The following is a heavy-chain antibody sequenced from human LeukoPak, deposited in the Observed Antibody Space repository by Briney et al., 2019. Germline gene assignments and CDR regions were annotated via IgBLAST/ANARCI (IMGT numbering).Heavy chain of an antibody. D-gene: IGHD4-17*01. Sequence: PGGSLRLSCAASGFTFDDYAMHWVRQAPGKGLEWVSGISWNSGSIGYADSAKGRFTISRDNAKNSLYLQMNSLRAEDTAVYYCARAPIRWPGAFDYWGQGTLVTVSS. J-gene: IGHJ4*02. CDR3: ARAPIRWPGAFDY. V-gene: IGHV3-9*01. CDR1: GFTFDDYA. CDR2: ISWNSGSI.